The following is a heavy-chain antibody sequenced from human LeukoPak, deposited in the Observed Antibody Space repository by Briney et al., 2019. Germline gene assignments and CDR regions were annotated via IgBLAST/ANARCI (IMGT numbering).Heavy chain of an antibody. CDR2: IYYSGYT. CDR1: GGSISNYY. Sequence: PSETLSLTCTVSGGSISNYYWTWLRQPPGKGLEWIGYIYYSGYTKYNPSLKSRATISVDTSKNQFSLRLTSVTAADTAVYYCARHGAKQLANWFDPWGQGALVTVSS. CDR3: ARHGAKQLANWFDP. V-gene: IGHV4-59*08. J-gene: IGHJ5*02. D-gene: IGHD6-6*01.